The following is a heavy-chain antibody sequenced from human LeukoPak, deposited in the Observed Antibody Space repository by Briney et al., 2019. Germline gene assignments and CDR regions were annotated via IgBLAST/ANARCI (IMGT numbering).Heavy chain of an antibody. D-gene: IGHD6-19*01. CDR3: ARIPGIAVDGYMDV. J-gene: IGHJ6*03. V-gene: IGHV4-39*01. CDR1: GGSISSSSYY. Sequence: PSETLSLTCTVSGGSISSSSYYWGWIRQPPGKGLEWIGSIYYSGSTYYNPSLKSRVTISVDTSKNQFSLKLSSVTAADTAVYYCARIPGIAVDGYMDVWGKGTTVTVSS. CDR2: IYYSGST.